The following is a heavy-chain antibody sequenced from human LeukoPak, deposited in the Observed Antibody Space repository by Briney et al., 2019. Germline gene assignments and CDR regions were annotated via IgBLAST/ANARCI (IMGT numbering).Heavy chain of an antibody. CDR2: IYYSGST. CDR1: GGSISSHY. D-gene: IGHD5-18*01. CDR3: ARDGMDTDPFSPYYYYHMDV. V-gene: IGHV4-59*11. Sequence: SETLSLTCTVSGGSISSHYWSWIRQPPGKGLEWIGYIYYSGSTNYNPSLKSRVTISVDTSKNQFSLKLSSVTAADTAVYYCARDGMDTDPFSPYYYYHMDVWGKGTTVTVSS. J-gene: IGHJ6*03.